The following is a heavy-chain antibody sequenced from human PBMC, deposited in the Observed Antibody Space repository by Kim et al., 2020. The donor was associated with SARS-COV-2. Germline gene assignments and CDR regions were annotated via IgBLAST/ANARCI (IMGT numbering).Heavy chain of an antibody. J-gene: IGHJ6*01. CDR1: GFSISGNA. Sequence: GGSLRLSCAASGFSISGNAMSWVRQAPGKGLEWVAYIGSSDGRTYYADSVKGRFTISRDKAKNTLYLQMNSLRDEDTAVYYCARDSSRWSVYYCYDRAV. CDR3: ARDSSRWSVYYCYDRAV. D-gene: IGHD6-19*01. V-gene: IGHV3-48*02. CDR2: IGSSDGRT.